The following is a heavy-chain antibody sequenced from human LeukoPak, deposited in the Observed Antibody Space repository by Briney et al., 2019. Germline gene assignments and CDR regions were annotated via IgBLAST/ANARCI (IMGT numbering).Heavy chain of an antibody. J-gene: IGHJ4*02. CDR3: ARVTTRGYSYGLDY. V-gene: IGHV1-2*02. D-gene: IGHD5-18*01. CDR1: GYTFTGYY. Sequence: ASVKVSCKASGYTFTGYYMHWVRQAPGQGLEWMGWINPNSGGTNYAQKFQGRVTMTRDTSISAAYMELSRLRSDDTAVYYCARVTTRGYSYGLDYWGQGTLVTVSS. CDR2: INPNSGGT.